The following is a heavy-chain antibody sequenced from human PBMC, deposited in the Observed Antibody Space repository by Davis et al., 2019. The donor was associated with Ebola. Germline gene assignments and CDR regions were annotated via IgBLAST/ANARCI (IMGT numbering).Heavy chain of an antibody. J-gene: IGHJ6*02. D-gene: IGHD2-15*01. Sequence: ASVKVSCKASGYTFTGYYMHWVRQAPGQGLEWMGIINPSGGTTRYAQKLQGRVTMTRDTSTSTVYMELSSLRSEDTAVYYCARRLYCSGGSCYEYYYGMDVWGQGTTVTVSS. CDR1: GYTFTGYY. CDR3: ARRLYCSGGSCYEYYYGMDV. CDR2: INPSGGTT. V-gene: IGHV1-46*01.